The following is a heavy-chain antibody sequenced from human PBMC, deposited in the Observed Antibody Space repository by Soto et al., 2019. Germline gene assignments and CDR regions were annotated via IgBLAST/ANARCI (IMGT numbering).Heavy chain of an antibody. D-gene: IGHD3-3*01. V-gene: IGHV3-73*01. CDR1: GFTFSGSA. CDR3: TRHPHYRVTIFGVVDYGMDV. CDR2: IRSKANSYAT. Sequence: GGSLRLSCAASGFTFSGSAMHWVRQASGKGPEWVGRIRSKANSYATAYAASVKGRFTISRDDSKNTAYLQMNSLKTEDTAVYYCTRHPHYRVTIFGVVDYGMDVWGQGTTVTVSS. J-gene: IGHJ6*02.